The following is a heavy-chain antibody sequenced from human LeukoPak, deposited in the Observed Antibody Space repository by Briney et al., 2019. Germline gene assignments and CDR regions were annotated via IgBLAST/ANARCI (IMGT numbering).Heavy chain of an antibody. Sequence: ASVKVSCKASGYTFTSYDINWVRQATGQGLEWMGWMNPNSSNTGYAQKFQGRVTITRNTSISTAYMELSSLRSEDTAVYYCARTGYYDFWSGYYSLFDYWGQGTLVTVSS. CDR2: MNPNSSNT. D-gene: IGHD3-3*01. V-gene: IGHV1-8*03. CDR1: GYTFTSYD. CDR3: ARTGYYDFWSGYYSLFDY. J-gene: IGHJ4*02.